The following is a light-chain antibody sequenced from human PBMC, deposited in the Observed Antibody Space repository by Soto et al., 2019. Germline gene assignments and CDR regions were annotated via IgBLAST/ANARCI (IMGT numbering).Light chain of an antibody. J-gene: IGKJ1*01. CDR3: PHRKIFSRT. Sequence: EIVLTQSPATLSSFPGDRVTISCRAGQYISNRLTLYQHRPGEAPLRLFYTTPTRSTRIPARCSVNGSGTHFFLSPSAAYREEIVHHYTPHRKIFSRTFGQGTKVDIK. V-gene: IGKV3-11*01. CDR1: QYISNR. CDR2: TTP.